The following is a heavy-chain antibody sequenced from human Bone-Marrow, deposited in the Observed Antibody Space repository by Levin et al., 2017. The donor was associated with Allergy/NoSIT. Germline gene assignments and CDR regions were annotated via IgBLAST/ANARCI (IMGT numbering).Heavy chain of an antibody. CDR2: ITRNGNTM. D-gene: IGHD1-26*01. CDR1: GFSFSDYY. CDR3: AREASGSYFTFDL. Sequence: LSLTCAASGFSFSDYYMSWIRQDPGKGLEWVSYITRNGNTMNYADSVKGRFIISRDNAKNSLFLQMNSLRAEDTAVYYCAREASGSYFTFDLWGQGTMVTVSS. V-gene: IGHV3-11*01. J-gene: IGHJ3*01.